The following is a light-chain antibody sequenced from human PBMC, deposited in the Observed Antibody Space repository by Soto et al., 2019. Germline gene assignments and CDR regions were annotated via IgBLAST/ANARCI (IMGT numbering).Light chain of an antibody. CDR3: AAWDDSLSGAWV. CDR1: SSNIGSNY. CDR2: SNN. Sequence: QSVLTQPPSASGTPGQRVTISCSGSSSNIGSNYVYWYQQLPGTAPKLLIYSNNQRPSGVPDRFSGSKSGNSASLAISGLRSEDEADYYCAAWDDSLSGAWVFGGGTKLTVL. V-gene: IGLV1-47*02. J-gene: IGLJ3*02.